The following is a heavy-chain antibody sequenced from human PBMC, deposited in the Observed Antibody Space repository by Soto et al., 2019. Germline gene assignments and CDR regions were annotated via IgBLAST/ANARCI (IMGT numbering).Heavy chain of an antibody. CDR3: ARGGEQWLVQDWFDP. J-gene: IGHJ5*02. CDR1: GGTFSSYA. CDR2: IIPIFGTA. V-gene: IGHV1-69*12. D-gene: IGHD6-19*01. Sequence: QVQLVQSGAEVKKPGSSVKVSCKASGGTFSSYAISWVRQAHGQGLEWMGGIIPIFGTANYAQKSQGRVTITADESTSTAYMELSSMRSEDTAVYHCARGGEQWLVQDWFDPWGKGTLVAVSS.